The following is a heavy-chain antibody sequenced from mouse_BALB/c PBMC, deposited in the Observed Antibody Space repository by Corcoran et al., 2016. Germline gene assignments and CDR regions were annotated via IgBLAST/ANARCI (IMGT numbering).Heavy chain of an antibody. J-gene: IGHJ1*01. CDR2: IDPANGNT. CDR1: GFNIKDTY. CDR3: ARWDWYFDV. Sequence: EVQLQQSGAELVKPGASVKLSCTASGFNIKDTYMHWVKQRPEQGLEWIGRIDPANGNTKYDPKFQGKATITADTSSNTANLQLSSLTSEETAVYYCARWDWYFDVWGAGTTVTVSS. V-gene: IGHV14-3*02. D-gene: IGHD4-1*01.